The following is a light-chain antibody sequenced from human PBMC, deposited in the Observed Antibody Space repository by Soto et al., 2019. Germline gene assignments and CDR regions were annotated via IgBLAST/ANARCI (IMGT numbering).Light chain of an antibody. J-gene: IGKJ3*01. CDR3: QQSYTTLFT. Sequence: DIQMTQSPSSLSASVGDRVTITCRTSQSIDNYLNWYQQKPGKAPKLLMYAAYTLQSGVPSRFSGSGSETDFTLTISSLQPEDRATYYCQQSYTTLFTFGPGTKVDLK. CDR2: AAY. V-gene: IGKV1-39*01. CDR1: QSIDNY.